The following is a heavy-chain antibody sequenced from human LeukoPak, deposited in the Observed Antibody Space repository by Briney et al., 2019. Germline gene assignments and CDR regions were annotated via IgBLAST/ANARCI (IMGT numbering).Heavy chain of an antibody. V-gene: IGHV1-24*01. CDR3: ATDGGGSSGRSYFDY. D-gene: IGHD1-26*01. J-gene: IGHJ4*02. CDR1: GYTLTELS. CDR2: FDPEDGET. Sequence: GASVKVSCKVSGYTLTELSMHWVRQAPGKGLEWMGGFDPEDGETIYAQKFQGRVTMTEDTSTDTAYMELSSLRSEDTAVYYCATDGGGSSGRSYFDYWGRGTLVTVSS.